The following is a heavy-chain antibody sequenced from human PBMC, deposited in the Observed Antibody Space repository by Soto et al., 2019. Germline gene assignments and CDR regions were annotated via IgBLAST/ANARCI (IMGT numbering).Heavy chain of an antibody. CDR3: TTDSYMTNIIVRFDY. CDR2: VKSKTDGGTT. J-gene: IGHJ4*01. D-gene: IGHD4-17*01. V-gene: IGHV3-15*07. CDR1: GFFFSKAW. Sequence: PGGSLRICCAASGFFFSKAWINWARQAPGKGLEWVGGVKSKTDGGTTDFAAPVKGRFAISRDDSKKMVYLEMTSLKTEDTAIYYCTTDSYMTNIIVRFDYWGHRTLVTVSS.